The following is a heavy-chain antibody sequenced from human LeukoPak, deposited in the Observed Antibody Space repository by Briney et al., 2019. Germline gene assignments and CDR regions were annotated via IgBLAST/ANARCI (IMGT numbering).Heavy chain of an antibody. V-gene: IGHV3-21*01. CDR2: ISSSSSYI. Sequence: PGGSLRLSCAASGFTFSSYSMNWVRQAPGKGLEWVSSISSSSSYIYYADSVKGRFAISRDNAKNSLYLQMNSLRAEDTAVYYCASPYGSGLDYWGQGTLVTASS. D-gene: IGHD3-10*01. J-gene: IGHJ4*02. CDR3: ASPYGSGLDY. CDR1: GFTFSSYS.